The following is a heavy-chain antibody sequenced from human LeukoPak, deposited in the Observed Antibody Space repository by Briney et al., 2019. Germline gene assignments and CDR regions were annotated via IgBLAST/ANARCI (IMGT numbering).Heavy chain of an antibody. Sequence: PGGSLRLSCATSGFTFDDYAMHWVRQAPGKGLEWVSGVTWNSATIVYADSVKGRFTISRDNVKNVLYLQMKSLRPEDTALYYCAKDLSSAITSALVLDVWGQGTTVIVSS. CDR3: AKDLSSAITSALVLDV. J-gene: IGHJ6*02. CDR1: GFTFDDYA. CDR2: VTWNSATI. V-gene: IGHV3-9*01. D-gene: IGHD3-22*01.